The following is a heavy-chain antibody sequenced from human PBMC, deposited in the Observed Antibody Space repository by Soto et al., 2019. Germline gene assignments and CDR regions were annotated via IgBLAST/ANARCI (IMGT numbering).Heavy chain of an antibody. Sequence: GGSLRLSCAASGFTFGNYEMNWVRQAPGKGLEWVSYISSSGSSIYYADYVKGRFTISRDNAQNSLFLQMNRLGVEDTAVYYCARQRGLTRFLEDNYYFDFRGQGTPVTVSS. V-gene: IGHV3-48*03. D-gene: IGHD3-3*01. CDR3: ARQRGLTRFLEDNYYFDF. CDR1: GFTFGNYE. J-gene: IGHJ4*02. CDR2: ISSSGSSI.